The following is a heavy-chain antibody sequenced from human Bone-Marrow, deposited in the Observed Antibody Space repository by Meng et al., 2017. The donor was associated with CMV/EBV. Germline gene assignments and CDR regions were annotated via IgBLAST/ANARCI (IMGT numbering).Heavy chain of an antibody. CDR3: NYEERGGGYYFDY. Sequence: SVKVSCKVSGGTFKSFTITWVRQAPGQGLEWMGGIIPIFGTANYAQKFQGRVTITTDESTSTAYMELRSLRSEDTAVYYCNYEERGGGYYFDYWGQGTLVTVSS. J-gene: IGHJ4*02. V-gene: IGHV1-69*05. CDR1: GGTFKSFT. D-gene: IGHD1-7*01. CDR2: IIPIFGTA.